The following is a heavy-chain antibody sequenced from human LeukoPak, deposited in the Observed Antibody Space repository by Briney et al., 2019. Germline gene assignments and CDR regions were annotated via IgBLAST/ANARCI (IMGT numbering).Heavy chain of an antibody. CDR1: GFTFSSYA. CDR3: AKNYDSGRGVPYGMDV. V-gene: IGHV3-23*01. J-gene: IGHJ6*02. CDR2: IGDGSSAIT. D-gene: IGHD3-10*01. Sequence: GGSLTLSCAASGFTFSSYAMRWVRHAPGKGLEWVSSIGDGSSAITIYAHSVKGRITISRDNSKNTLYLQMNSLSAEDTAVYHCAKNYDSGRGVPYGMDVWGQGTTVTVSS.